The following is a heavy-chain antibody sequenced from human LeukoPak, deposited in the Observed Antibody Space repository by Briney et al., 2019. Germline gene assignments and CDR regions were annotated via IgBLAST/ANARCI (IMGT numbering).Heavy chain of an antibody. CDR2: INHSGST. Sequence: SETLSLTCAVYGGSFSGYYWSWIRQPPGKGMVWIGEINHSGSTNYNPSLKSRVTISVDTSKNQFSLKLSSVTAADTAVYYCARANQQLDAFDIWGQGTMVTVSS. V-gene: IGHV4-34*01. J-gene: IGHJ3*02. CDR3: ARANQQLDAFDI. CDR1: GGSFSGYY. D-gene: IGHD6-13*01.